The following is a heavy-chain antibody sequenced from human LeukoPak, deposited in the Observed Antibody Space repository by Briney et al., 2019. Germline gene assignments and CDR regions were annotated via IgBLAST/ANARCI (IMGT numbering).Heavy chain of an antibody. CDR3: ARANALYCSSTSCLFDY. V-gene: IGHV1-2*02. CDR2: ITPNSGGT. J-gene: IGHJ4*02. Sequence: GASVKVSCKASGYTFTDYYIHWGRQATGQGLELMAWITPNSGGTYYAQNFHDRITLTRDTSISTAYMELSRLRSDDTAIYYCARANALYCSSTSCLFDYWGQGTLVTVSS. CDR1: GYTFTDYY. D-gene: IGHD2-2*01.